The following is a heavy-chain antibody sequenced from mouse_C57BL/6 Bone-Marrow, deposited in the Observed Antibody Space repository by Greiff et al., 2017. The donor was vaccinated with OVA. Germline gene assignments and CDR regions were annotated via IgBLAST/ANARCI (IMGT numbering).Heavy chain of an antibody. CDR1: GFTFSSYG. CDR3: ASLYGSPYAIDY. V-gene: IGHV5-6*01. CDR2: ISSGGSYT. Sequence: EVMLVESGGDLVKPGGSLKLSCAASGFTFSSYGMSWVRQTPDKRLEWVATISSGGSYTYYPDSVKGRFTISRDNAKNTLYLQMSSLKSEDTAMYYCASLYGSPYAIDYWGQGTSVTVSS. D-gene: IGHD1-1*01. J-gene: IGHJ4*01.